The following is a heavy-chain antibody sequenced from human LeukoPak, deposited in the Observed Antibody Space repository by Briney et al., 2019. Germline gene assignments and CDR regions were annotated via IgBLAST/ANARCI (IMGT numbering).Heavy chain of an antibody. Sequence: KASETLSLTCTVSGGSISSSSYYWGWIRQPPGKGLEWIGSIYYSGSTYYNPSLKSRVTISVDTSKNQFSLKLSSVTAADTAVYYCARVLEERWELLYHAFDIWGQGTMVTVSS. J-gene: IGHJ3*02. D-gene: IGHD1-26*01. V-gene: IGHV4-39*07. CDR2: IYYSGST. CDR1: GGSISSSSYY. CDR3: ARVLEERWELLYHAFDI.